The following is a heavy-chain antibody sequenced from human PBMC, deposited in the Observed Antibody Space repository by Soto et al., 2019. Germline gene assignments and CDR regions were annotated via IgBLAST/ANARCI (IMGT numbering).Heavy chain of an antibody. CDR1: GFTFSSYA. CDR3: ARDRYDFSSRDWFDP. Sequence: PGGSLRLSCAASGFTFSSYAMHWVRQAPGKGLEWVAVISYDGSNKYYADSVKGRFTISRDNSKNTLYLQMNSLRAEDTAVYYCARDRYDFSSRDWFDPWGQGTLVTVSS. J-gene: IGHJ5*02. D-gene: IGHD3-3*01. CDR2: ISYDGSNK. V-gene: IGHV3-30-3*01.